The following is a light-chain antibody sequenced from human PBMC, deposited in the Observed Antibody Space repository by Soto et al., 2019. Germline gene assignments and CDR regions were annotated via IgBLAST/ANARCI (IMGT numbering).Light chain of an antibody. Sequence: QAVVTQEPSLTVSPGGTVTLTCGSSTGAVTSDHYPYWFQQKPGQAPKKLIYDTTKKYSWTPARFSGSLLGGKAALTLSGAQAEDEADYYCLLSYGADYVIFGGGTKLTVL. J-gene: IGLJ2*01. CDR3: LLSYGADYVI. CDR1: TGAVTSDHY. V-gene: IGLV7-46*01. CDR2: DTT.